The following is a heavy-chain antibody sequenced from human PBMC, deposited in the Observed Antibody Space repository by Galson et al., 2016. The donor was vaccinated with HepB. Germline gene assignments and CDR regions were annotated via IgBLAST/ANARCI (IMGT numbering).Heavy chain of an antibody. CDR2: TYYRSGWYN. V-gene: IGHV6-1*01. CDR3: AREVVRESDSSFLYDNYPMDV. D-gene: IGHD6-6*01. J-gene: IGHJ6*02. CDR1: GDSVSSTSAA. Sequence: CAISGDSVSSTSAAWDWIRQSPLRGLEWLGRTYYRSGWYNDYAISVKSRITLTPETSKNQFSLHLSSVTPEDTAVYYCAREVVRESDSSFLYDNYPMDVWGQGTTVTVSS.